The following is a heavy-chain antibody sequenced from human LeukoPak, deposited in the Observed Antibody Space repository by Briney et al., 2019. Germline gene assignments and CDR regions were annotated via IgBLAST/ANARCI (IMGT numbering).Heavy chain of an antibody. Sequence: GGSLRLSCAASGFTFSDYYMSWIRQAPGKGLEWVSYISSSGSTIYYADSVKGRFTISRDNAKNSLYLQMNNLRAEDTAVYYCASSRGYYDSPEWGQGTLVTVSS. V-gene: IGHV3-11*01. J-gene: IGHJ4*02. D-gene: IGHD3-22*01. CDR2: ISSSGSTI. CDR3: ASSRGYYDSPE. CDR1: GFTFSDYY.